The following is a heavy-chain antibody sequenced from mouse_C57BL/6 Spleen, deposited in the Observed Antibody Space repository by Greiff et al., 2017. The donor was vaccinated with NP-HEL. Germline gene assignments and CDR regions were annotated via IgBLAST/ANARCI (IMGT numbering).Heavy chain of an antibody. CDR1: GYTFTSYG. J-gene: IGHJ4*01. Sequence: VQLQQSGAELARPGASVKLSCKASGYTFTSYGISWVKQRTGQGLEWIGEIYPRSGNTYYNEKFKGKATLTADKSSSTAYMELRSLTSEDSAVYFCARRADGGYYYAMDYWGQGTSVTVSS. CDR2: IYPRSGNT. V-gene: IGHV1-81*01. D-gene: IGHD3-3*01. CDR3: ARRADGGYYYAMDY.